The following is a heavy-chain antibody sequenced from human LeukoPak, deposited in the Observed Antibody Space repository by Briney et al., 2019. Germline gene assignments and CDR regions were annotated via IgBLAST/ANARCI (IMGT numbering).Heavy chain of an antibody. CDR3: ARAEGYGSFDY. J-gene: IGHJ4*02. CDR2: VSSSSSYI. CDR1: GFTFSSYA. D-gene: IGHD5-12*01. Sequence: GGSLRLSCAASGFTFSSYAMSWVRQAPGKGLEWVSSVSSSSSYIYYADSVKGRFTISRDNAKNSVFLQMNSLRAEDTAVYYCARAEGYGSFDYWGQGTLVTVSS. V-gene: IGHV3-21*01.